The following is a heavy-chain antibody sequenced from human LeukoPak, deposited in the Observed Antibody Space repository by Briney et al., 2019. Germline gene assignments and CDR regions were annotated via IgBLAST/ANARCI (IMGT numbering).Heavy chain of an antibody. J-gene: IGHJ4*02. CDR1: GGSISSGGYY. CDR3: ARVPTAGPVAGLFDY. D-gene: IGHD6-19*01. Sequence: SQTLSLTCTVSGGSISSGGYYWSWIRQHPGKGLEWIGYIYYSGSTYYNPSPKSRVTISVDTSKNQFSLKLSSVTAADTAVYYCARVPTAGPVAGLFDYWGQGTLVTVSS. CDR2: IYYSGST. V-gene: IGHV4-31*03.